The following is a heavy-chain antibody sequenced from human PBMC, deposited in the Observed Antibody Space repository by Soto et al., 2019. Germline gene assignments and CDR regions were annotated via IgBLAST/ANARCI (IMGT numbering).Heavy chain of an antibody. CDR2: TSYDGSNK. J-gene: IGHJ4*02. CDR3: AIKIDATTTGDY. V-gene: IGHV3-30*03. Sequence: QVHLVESGGGVVQPGTSLTLSCAASGFTFSNYGRHWVRQAPGKGLEWVALTSYDGSNKYYADSVKGRFTISRDNSKNTLYLQMSSLRAEDTAVYYCAIKIDATTTGDYWGQGTLVTVSS. CDR1: GFTFSNYG. D-gene: IGHD1-1*01.